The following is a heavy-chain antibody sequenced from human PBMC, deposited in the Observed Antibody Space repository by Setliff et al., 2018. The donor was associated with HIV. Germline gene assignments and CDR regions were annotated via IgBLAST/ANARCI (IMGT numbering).Heavy chain of an antibody. D-gene: IGHD3-10*01. CDR1: GYTLTSYD. CDR3: ARGRSLVRGSGSPEYYYMDV. V-gene: IGHV1-8*02. CDR2: MNPNSGDT. Sequence: GSVKVSCKASGYTLTSYDINWVRQATGQGLEWMGWMNPNSGDTGYAQKFQDRVTMTRNTSISTAYMELSSLRFEDTAVYYCARGRSLVRGSGSPEYYYMDVWGKGTTVTVSS. J-gene: IGHJ6*03.